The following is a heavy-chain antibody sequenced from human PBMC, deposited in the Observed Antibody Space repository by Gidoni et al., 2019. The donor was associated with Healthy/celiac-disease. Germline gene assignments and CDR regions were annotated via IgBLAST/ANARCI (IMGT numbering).Heavy chain of an antibody. CDR2: IIPILGIA. J-gene: IGHJ3*02. V-gene: IGHV1-69*04. CDR1: GGTFSSYA. CDR3: ARVASYGDYLGAFDI. Sequence: QVQLVQSGAEVKKPGSSVKVSCKASGGTFSSYAISWVRQAPGQGLEGMGRIIPILGIANYAQKFQGRVTITADKSTSTAYMELSSLRSEDTAVYYCARVASYGDYLGAFDIWGQGTMVTVSS. D-gene: IGHD4-17*01.